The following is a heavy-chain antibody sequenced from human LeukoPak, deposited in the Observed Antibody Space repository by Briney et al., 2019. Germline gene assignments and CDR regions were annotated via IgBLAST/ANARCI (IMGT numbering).Heavy chain of an antibody. V-gene: IGHV1-18*01. CDR1: GYTFTSYG. Sequence: SVKVSCKGSGYTFTSYGNSWLRQARAQGLEWMGLIRAYNGNTNYAQKLQDRVTITTDTSTSTAYMELRILRSDETAVYYCARELRYYNSSFDYWGQGTLGTVSP. CDR3: ARELRYYNSSFDY. D-gene: IGHD3-22*01. CDR2: IRAYNGNT. J-gene: IGHJ4*02.